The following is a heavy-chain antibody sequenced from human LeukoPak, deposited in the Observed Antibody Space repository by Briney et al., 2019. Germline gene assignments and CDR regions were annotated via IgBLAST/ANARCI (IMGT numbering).Heavy chain of an antibody. CDR2: ISSSGSTI. D-gene: IGHD2-2*01. J-gene: IGHJ4*02. CDR3: ANGYRYCSSTSCDFDY. CDR1: GFTFSSYE. V-gene: IGHV3-48*03. Sequence: GGSLRLTCAASGFTFSSYEMNWVRQAPGKGLEWVSYISSSGSTIYYADSVKGRFTISRDNAKNSLYLQMNSLRAEDTAVYYCANGYRYCSSTSCDFDYWGQGTLVTVSS.